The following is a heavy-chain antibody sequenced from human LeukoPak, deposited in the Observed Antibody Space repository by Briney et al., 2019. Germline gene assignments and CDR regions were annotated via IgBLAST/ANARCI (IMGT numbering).Heavy chain of an antibody. D-gene: IGHD3-22*01. CDR1: GGSISSGGYY. CDR2: IYYSGSA. CDR3: ARAPIYDSSGYYSAEHYYFDY. V-gene: IGHV4-31*03. J-gene: IGHJ4*02. Sequence: SETLSLTCTVSGGSISSGGYYWGWIRQHPGKGLEWIGYIYYSGSAYYNPSLKSRVTISVDTSKNQFSLKLSSVTAADTAVYYCARAPIYDSSGYYSAEHYYFDYWGQGTLVTVSS.